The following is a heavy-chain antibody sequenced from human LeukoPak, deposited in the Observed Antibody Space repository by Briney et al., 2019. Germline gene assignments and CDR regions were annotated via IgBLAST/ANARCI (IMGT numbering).Heavy chain of an antibody. V-gene: IGHV3-30*02. CDR3: AKGRFVVVPAAISPDY. D-gene: IGHD2-2*02. CDR1: GFTFSSYG. CDR2: IRYDGSNK. J-gene: IGHJ4*02. Sequence: GGSLRLSCAASGFTFSSYGMHWVRQAPGKGLEWVAFIRYDGSNKYYADSVKGRFTISRDNSKNTLYLQMNSLRAEDTAVYYCAKGRFVVVPAAISPDYWGQGTLVTVSS.